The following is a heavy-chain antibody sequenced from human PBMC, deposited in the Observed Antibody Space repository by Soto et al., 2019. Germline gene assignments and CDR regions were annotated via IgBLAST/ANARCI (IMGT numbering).Heavy chain of an antibody. Sequence: GASVKVSCKASGYSFTSVGISWVRQAPGQGLEWMGWVSAYNGNTHYAPKLQGRVTMTTDRSTTTAYLELRSLTSDDMAVYYCARAGGTQIFDYWGRGTLVTVSS. J-gene: IGHJ4*02. CDR3: ARAGGTQIFDY. CDR1: GYSFTSVG. CDR2: VSAYNGNT. V-gene: IGHV1-18*03.